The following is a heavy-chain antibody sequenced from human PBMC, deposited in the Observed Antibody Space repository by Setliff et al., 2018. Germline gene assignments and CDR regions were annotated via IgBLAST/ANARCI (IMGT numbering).Heavy chain of an antibody. D-gene: IGHD3-22*01. J-gene: IGHJ5*02. CDR3: ARYCYDSSGYSESDLGWFDP. CDR2: IYYSGST. V-gene: IGHV4-28*06. CDR1: GYSISSSNW. Sequence: PSETLSLTCAVSGYSISSSNWWGWIRQPPGKGLEWIGYIYYSGSTNYNPSLKSRVTMSVDTSKNQFSLKLSSVTALDTAVYYCARYCYDSSGYSESDLGWFDPWGQGTLVTVSS.